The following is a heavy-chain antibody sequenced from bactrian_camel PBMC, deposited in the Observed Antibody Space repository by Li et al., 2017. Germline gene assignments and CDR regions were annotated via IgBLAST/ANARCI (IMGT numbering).Heavy chain of an antibody. CDR1: GFTVSSSC. D-gene: IGHD2*01. Sequence: GGSLRLSCAASGFTVSSSCMGWFRQAPGKEREGVAFIGSDGRPSYIDSVKGRFTISKDNANNTLHLQMNSLKPEDTAVYYCAADLGWCGSRPLQREFRNWGQGTQVTVS. V-gene: IGHV3S57*01. CDR2: IGSDGRP. CDR3: AADLGWCGSRPLQREFRN. J-gene: IGHJ4*01.